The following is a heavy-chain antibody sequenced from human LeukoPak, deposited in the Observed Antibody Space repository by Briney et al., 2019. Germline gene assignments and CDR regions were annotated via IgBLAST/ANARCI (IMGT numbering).Heavy chain of an antibody. D-gene: IGHD6-19*01. CDR3: ARDRPVAGSDAFDI. CDR1: GFTFSDYF. V-gene: IGHV3-11*04. Sequence: GGSLRLPCVASGFTFSDYFMSWIRQAPGKGLEWLSFINSAGDNIYYADSVKGRFTISRDNSKETLYLEMNSLRVEDTAVYYCARDRPVAGSDAFDIWGQGTMVTVSS. CDR2: INSAGDNI. J-gene: IGHJ3*02.